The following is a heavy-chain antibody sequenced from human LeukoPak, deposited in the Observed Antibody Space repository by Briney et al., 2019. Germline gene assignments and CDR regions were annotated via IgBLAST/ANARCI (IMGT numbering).Heavy chain of an antibody. CDR3: ARGERGNWGLYYFDY. CDR1: GYSFTSYW. CDR2: IYPDDSDT. D-gene: IGHD7-27*01. V-gene: IGHV5-51*01. Sequence: RGESLKISCKGSGYSFTSYWIGWVRQMPGKGLEWMGIIYPDDSDTRYSPSFQGQVTISADKSISTAYLQWSSLKASDTAMYYCARGERGNWGLYYFDYWGQGTLVTVSS. J-gene: IGHJ4*02.